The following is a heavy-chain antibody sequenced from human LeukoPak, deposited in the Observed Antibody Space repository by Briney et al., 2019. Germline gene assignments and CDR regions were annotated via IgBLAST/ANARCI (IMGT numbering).Heavy chain of an antibody. D-gene: IGHD3-22*01. CDR1: GGSISSGSYY. J-gene: IGHJ4*02. V-gene: IGHV4-61*02. CDR2: IYTSGST. Sequence: PSETLSLTCTVSGGSISSGSYYWSWIRQPAGKGLEWIGRIYTSGSTNYNPSLKSRVTISVDTSKNQFSLKLSSVTAADTAVYYCARDNYYYDSSGYYRANFVFDYWGQGTLVTVSS. CDR3: ARDNYYYDSSGYYRANFVFDY.